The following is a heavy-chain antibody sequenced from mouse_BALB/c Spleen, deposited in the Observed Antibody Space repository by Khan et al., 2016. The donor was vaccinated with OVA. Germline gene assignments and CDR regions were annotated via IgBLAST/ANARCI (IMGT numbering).Heavy chain of an antibody. CDR2: IAPGSDSS. CDR1: GYTFTSYW. D-gene: IGHD1-1*01. V-gene: IGHV1S41*01. Sequence: DLVKPGASVKLSCKASGYTFTSYWLNWTKQSPGQGLEWIGQIAPGSDSSYYNEMFKGKATLTVDASSSTAYIQLSSLSSEDSAVYCCARSNYYGSGLYAMDYWGQGSSFTFSS. CDR3: ARSNYYGSGLYAMDY. J-gene: IGHJ4*01.